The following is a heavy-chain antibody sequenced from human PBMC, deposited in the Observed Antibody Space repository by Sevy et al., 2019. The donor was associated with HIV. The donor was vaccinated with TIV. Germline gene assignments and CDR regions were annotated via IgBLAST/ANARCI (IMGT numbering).Heavy chain of an antibody. V-gene: IGHV3-23*01. Sequence: GGSLRLSCAASGFTFSSYAMSWVRQAPGKGLEWVSGIRGSGGSTYYADSVKGRFTISRDNSKNTLYLQMNSLRAEDTAVYYCAKDDSSGYYTHWGQGTLVTVSS. CDR1: GFTFSSYA. J-gene: IGHJ4*02. CDR2: IRGSGGST. D-gene: IGHD3-22*01. CDR3: AKDDSSGYYTH.